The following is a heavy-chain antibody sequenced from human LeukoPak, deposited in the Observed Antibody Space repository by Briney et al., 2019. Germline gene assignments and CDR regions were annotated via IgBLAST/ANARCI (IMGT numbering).Heavy chain of an antibody. D-gene: IGHD3-3*01. J-gene: IGHJ4*02. CDR1: GLTFSSYG. CDR2: IWYDGSNK. V-gene: IGHV3-33*06. Sequence: GGSLRLSCAASGLTFSSYGMHWVRQAPGKGLEWVAVIWYDGSNKYYADSVKGRFTISRDNSKNTLYLQMNSLRAEDTAVYYCAKGDTYYDFWSGYFHWGQGTLVTVSS. CDR3: AKGDTYYDFWSGYFH.